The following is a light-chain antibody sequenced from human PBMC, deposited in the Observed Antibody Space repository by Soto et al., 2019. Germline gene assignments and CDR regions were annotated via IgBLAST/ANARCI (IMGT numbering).Light chain of an antibody. J-gene: IGKJ4*01. CDR3: QQTSSTPT. CDR2: AAS. CDR1: QSIRRY. V-gene: IGKV1-39*01. Sequence: DIQLTQSPSSLSASVGDRVTITCRASQSIRRYLNWYQQKPGKAPKLLIYAASSLQTGVSSRFSGSGSGTDFTLTISNLQPEDFATYYCQQTSSTPTFGGGTKVDIK.